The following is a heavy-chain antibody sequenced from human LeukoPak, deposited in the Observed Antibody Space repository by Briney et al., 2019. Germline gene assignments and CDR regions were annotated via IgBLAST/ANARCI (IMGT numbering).Heavy chain of an antibody. CDR3: ATRDGYKFYFDS. CDR2: INHSGST. V-gene: IGHV4-34*01. CDR1: GGSFSGYY. J-gene: IGHJ4*02. Sequence: SETLSLTCAVYGGSFSGYYWSWIRQPPGKGLEWIGEINHSGSTNYNPSLKSRVTISVDTSKNQFSLKLTSVTAADTAVYFCATRDGYKFYFDSWGQGTLVTVSS. D-gene: IGHD5-24*01.